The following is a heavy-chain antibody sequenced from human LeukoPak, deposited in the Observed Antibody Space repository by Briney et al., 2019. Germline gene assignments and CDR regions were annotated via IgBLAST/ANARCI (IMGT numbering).Heavy chain of an antibody. V-gene: IGHV1-18*01. Sequence: ASVKVSCKASGYTFTSYGISWVRKAPGQGLEWMGWISAYNGNTNYAQKLQGRVTMTTDTSTSKAYMELRSLRSDDTAVYCCARETTVGWFDPWGQGTLVTVSS. CDR2: ISAYNGNT. D-gene: IGHD4-23*01. J-gene: IGHJ5*02. CDR3: ARETTVGWFDP. CDR1: GYTFTSYG.